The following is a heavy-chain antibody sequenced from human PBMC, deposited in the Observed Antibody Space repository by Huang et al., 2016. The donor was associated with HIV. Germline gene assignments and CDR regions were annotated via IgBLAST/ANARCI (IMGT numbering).Heavy chain of an antibody. J-gene: IGHJ4*02. D-gene: IGHD1-26*01. V-gene: IGHV3-53*01. Sequence: EVQLVESGGGLIQPGGSLRLSCAASGFTVSGTYMSWVRQAPRKGLEWVSVIYSGGTKYFADSVKGRFTFSRDNSKNTVYLQMNSLRADDTAVYYCARGGNTVGYFDNWGQGTLVTVSS. CDR3: ARGGNTVGYFDN. CDR1: GFTVSGTY. CDR2: IYSGGTK.